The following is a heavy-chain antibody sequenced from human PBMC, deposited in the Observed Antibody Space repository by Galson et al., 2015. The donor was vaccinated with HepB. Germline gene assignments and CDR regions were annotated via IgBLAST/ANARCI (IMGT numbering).Heavy chain of an antibody. CDR2: IWFDGSNK. CDR1: GFGMSNYG. D-gene: IGHD3-3*01. V-gene: IGHV3-33*01. J-gene: IGHJ4*02. Sequence: SLRLSCAASGFGMSNYGMHWVRQAPGKGLEWVAVIWFDGSNKYYRDSVKGRFTISRDISKNTLYLQMNSLRVEDTAVFYCARAPTMEWLLDYWGQGTLVTVSS. CDR3: ARAPTMEWLLDY.